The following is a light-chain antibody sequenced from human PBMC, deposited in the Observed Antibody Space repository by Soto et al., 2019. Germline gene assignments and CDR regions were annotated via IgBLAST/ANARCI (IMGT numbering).Light chain of an antibody. Sequence: IVMTQSPATLSVSPGERVTLSCRASQSVSNSLAWYQQKPGQAPRLLIYGASTRATGIPARFSGSGSGTDFTLAISSLQSEDFAVYYCQQYNNWPPFTFGPGTKVDIK. CDR2: GAS. V-gene: IGKV3-15*01. CDR1: QSVSNS. J-gene: IGKJ3*01. CDR3: QQYNNWPPFT.